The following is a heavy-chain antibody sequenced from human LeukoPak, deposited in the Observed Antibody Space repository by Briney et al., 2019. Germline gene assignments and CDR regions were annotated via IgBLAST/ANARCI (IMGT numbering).Heavy chain of an antibody. V-gene: IGHV3-23*01. J-gene: IGHJ4*02. CDR1: GFTFSTYA. D-gene: IGHD3-22*01. CDR2: ISGTGGST. Sequence: GGSLRLSCAASGFTFSTYAMTWVRQAPGKGLEWVSLISGTGGSTYYADSVKGRFTISRDNAKNSLYLQMNSLRAEDTAVYYCARDYYDSSGYKFFDYWGQGTLVTVSS. CDR3: ARDYYDSSGYKFFDY.